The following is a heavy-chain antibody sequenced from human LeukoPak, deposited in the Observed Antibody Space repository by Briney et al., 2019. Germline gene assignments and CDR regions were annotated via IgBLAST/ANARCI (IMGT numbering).Heavy chain of an antibody. CDR1: GGXXSSYX. CDR3: ARQGFDAFDI. J-gene: IGHJ3*02. Sequence: SGGXXSSYXXSXIRXPPGKXLEWIGYIYYSGSTNYNPSLKSRVTISVDTSKNQFSLKLSSVTAAGTAVYYCARQGFDAFDIWGQGTMVTVSS. V-gene: IGHV4-59*01. CDR2: IYYSGST.